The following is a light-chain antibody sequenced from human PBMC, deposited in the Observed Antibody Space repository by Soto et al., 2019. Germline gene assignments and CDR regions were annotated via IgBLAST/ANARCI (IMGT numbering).Light chain of an antibody. Sequence: QSALTQPPSASGSPGQSVSISCTGTSSDVGGYSYVSWYQQHPGKAPKLMIYEVSKRPSGVPDRFSGSKSGNTASLTVSGLQAEDEAYYYCSSYARNRDVLFDGGTPLTLL. CDR3: SSYARNRDVL. CDR2: EVS. CDR1: SSDVGGYSY. J-gene: IGLJ2*01. V-gene: IGLV2-8*01.